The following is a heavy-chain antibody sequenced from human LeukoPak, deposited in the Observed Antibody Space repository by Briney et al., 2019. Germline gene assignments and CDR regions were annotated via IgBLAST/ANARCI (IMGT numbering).Heavy chain of an antibody. J-gene: IGHJ4*02. CDR2: IYYSGST. CDR1: GGSISSYY. CDR3: ARGARGSYSY. Sequence: SETLSLTCTVSGGSISSYYWSWIRQPPGKGLEWIGYIYYSGSTNYNPSLKSRVTISVDTSKNQFSMKLSSVTAADTAVYYCARGARGSYSYWGQGTLVTVSS. D-gene: IGHD1-26*01. V-gene: IGHV4-59*08.